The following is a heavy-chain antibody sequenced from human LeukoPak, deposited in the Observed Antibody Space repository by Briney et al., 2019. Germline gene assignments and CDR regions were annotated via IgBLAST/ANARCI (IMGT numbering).Heavy chain of an antibody. D-gene: IGHD3-22*01. V-gene: IGHV4-34*09. CDR3: ARGYDSSGYYLFDY. CDR1: GGSFSGYY. J-gene: IGHJ4*02. Sequence: SETLSLTCAVYGGSFSGYYWSWIRQPPGKGLEWIGEINHSGSTYYNPSLKSRVTISVDTSKNQFSLKLSSVTAADTAVYYCARGYDSSGYYLFDYWGQGTLVTVSS. CDR2: INHSGST.